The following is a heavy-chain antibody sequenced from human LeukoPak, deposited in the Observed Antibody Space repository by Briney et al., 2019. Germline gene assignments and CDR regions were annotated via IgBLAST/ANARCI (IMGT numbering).Heavy chain of an antibody. CDR1: GFTFSTYA. J-gene: IGHJ3*02. D-gene: IGHD1-1*01. CDR2: ISGSGGST. Sequence: PGGSLRLSCAASGFTFSTYAMSWVRQAAGKGLEWVSAISGSGGSTYYADSVKGRFTISRDNSKNTLYLQMNSLRAEDTAVYYCAKGAPGKGRQLERSFPSDIWGQGTMVTVSS. V-gene: IGHV3-23*01. CDR3: AKGAPGKGRQLERSFPSDI.